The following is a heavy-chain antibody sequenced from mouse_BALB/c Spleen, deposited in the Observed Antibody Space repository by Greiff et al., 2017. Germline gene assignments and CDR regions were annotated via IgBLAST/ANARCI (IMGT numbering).Heavy chain of an antibody. CDR3: AGDAWFAY. J-gene: IGHJ3*01. D-gene: IGHD2-13*01. CDR1: GFNIKDTY. CDR2: IDPANGNT. V-gene: IGHV14-3*02. Sequence: EVKLQESGAELVKPGASVKLSCTASGFNIKDTYMHWVKQRPEQGLEWIGRIDPANGNTKYDPKFQGKATITADTSSNTAYLQLSSLTSEDTAVYYCAGDAWFAYWGQGTLVTVSA.